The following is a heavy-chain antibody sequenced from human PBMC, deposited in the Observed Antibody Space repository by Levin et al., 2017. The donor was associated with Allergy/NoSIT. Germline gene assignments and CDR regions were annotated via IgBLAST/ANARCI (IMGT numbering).Heavy chain of an antibody. D-gene: IGHD5-12*01. CDR3: ARGRIVATTRMDV. J-gene: IGHJ6*02. V-gene: IGHV4-59*01. CDR2: IYYSGST. CDR1: GGSISSYY. Sequence: SETLSLTCTVSGGSISSYYWSWIRQPPGKGLEWIGYIYYSGSTNYNPSLKSRVTISVDTSKNQFSLKLSSVTAADTAVYYCARGRIVATTRMDVWGQGTTVTVSS.